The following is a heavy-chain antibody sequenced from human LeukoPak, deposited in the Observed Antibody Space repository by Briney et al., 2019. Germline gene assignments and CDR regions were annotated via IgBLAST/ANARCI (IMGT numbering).Heavy chain of an antibody. J-gene: IGHJ4*02. Sequence: GGSLRLSCAVSGFTFSSYSMNWVRQAPGKGLEWVSSISTSSNYRYYADSVKGRFTISRDNIKNFLYLQMNSLRTEDTGLYYCAKLGELGSFDYWGQGTLVTVSS. V-gene: IGHV3-21*04. CDR3: AKLGELGSFDY. CDR2: ISTSSNYR. CDR1: GFTFSSYS. D-gene: IGHD1-26*01.